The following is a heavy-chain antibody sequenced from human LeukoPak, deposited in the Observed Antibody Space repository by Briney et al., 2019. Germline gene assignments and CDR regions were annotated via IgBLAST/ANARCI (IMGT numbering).Heavy chain of an antibody. Sequence: QPGGSLRLSCAASGFTFSSYWMGWVRQAPGKRLEWVANMNIDGSEKYYADSVKGRFTISRDNARNSVYLQMNGLRVEDTAVYYCARDPVEWELLLDYWGQGTLVTVSS. V-gene: IGHV3-7*01. CDR1: GFTFSSYW. CDR2: MNIDGSEK. D-gene: IGHD1-26*01. J-gene: IGHJ4*02. CDR3: ARDPVEWELLLDY.